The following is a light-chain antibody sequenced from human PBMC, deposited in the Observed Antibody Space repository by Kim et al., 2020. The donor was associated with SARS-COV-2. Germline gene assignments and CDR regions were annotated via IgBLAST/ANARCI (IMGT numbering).Light chain of an antibody. CDR3: NSRDSSGNHRYV. J-gene: IGLJ1*01. Sequence: LRQTVRITCQGDSLRSYYASWYQQKPGQAPVLVIYGKNNRPSGIPDRFSGSSSGNTASLTITGAQAEDEADYYCNSRDSSGNHRYVFGTGTKVTVL. CDR1: SLRSYY. V-gene: IGLV3-19*01. CDR2: GKN.